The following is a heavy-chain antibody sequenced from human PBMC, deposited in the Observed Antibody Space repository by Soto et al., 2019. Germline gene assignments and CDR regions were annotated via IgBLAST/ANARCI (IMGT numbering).Heavy chain of an antibody. J-gene: IGHJ5*02. Sequence: TSETLSLTCTVSGGSISSYYWSWIRQPPGKGLEWIGYIYYSGSTNYNPSLKSRVTISVDTSKNQFSLKLSSVTAADTAVYYCARDRGIAAAGTFSGPFDPWGQGTLVTVSS. CDR2: IYYSGST. CDR1: GGSISSYY. D-gene: IGHD6-13*01. CDR3: ARDRGIAAAGTFSGPFDP. V-gene: IGHV4-59*01.